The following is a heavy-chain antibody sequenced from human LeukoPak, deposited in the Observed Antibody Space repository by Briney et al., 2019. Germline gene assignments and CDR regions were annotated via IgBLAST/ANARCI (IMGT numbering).Heavy chain of an antibody. CDR2: IYYSGST. D-gene: IGHD3-3*01. V-gene: IGHV4-59*01. CDR3: ASQGLRFLEWLT. Sequence: SETLSLTCTVSGGSISSYYWSWIRQPPGKGPEWIGYIYYSGSTNYNPSLKSRVTISVDTSKNQFSLKLSSVTAADTAVYYCASQGLRFLEWLTWGQGTLVTVSS. CDR1: GGSISSYY. J-gene: IGHJ5*02.